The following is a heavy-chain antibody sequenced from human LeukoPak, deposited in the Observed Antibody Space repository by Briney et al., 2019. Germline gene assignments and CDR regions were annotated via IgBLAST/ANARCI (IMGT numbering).Heavy chain of an antibody. V-gene: IGHV3-73*01. J-gene: IGHJ4*02. D-gene: IGHD2-2*01. Sequence: PGGSLRLSCAASGFTFSGSAMHWVRQASGKGLEWVGRIRSKVNSYATAYAASVKGRFTISRDDSKNTAYLQMNSLRAEDTAVYYCAKDPRKFSQLLSLDYWGQGTLVTVSS. CDR1: GFTFSGSA. CDR3: AKDPRKFSQLLSLDY. CDR2: IRSKVNSYAT.